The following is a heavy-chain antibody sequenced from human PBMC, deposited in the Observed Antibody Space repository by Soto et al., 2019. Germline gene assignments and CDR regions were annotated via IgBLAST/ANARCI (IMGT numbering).Heavy chain of an antibody. Sequence: SETLSLTCTISGCSISSYYCRWIRPPPGKGLEWIGYIYYSGCTNYNPSLRSRVTISVDTSKNQFSLKLSSVTAADTAVYYCARVLGYCTNGVCPQVTGTTGWFDPWGQGTLVTVSS. CDR3: ARVLGYCTNGVCPQVTGTTGWFDP. D-gene: IGHD2-8*01. J-gene: IGHJ5*02. V-gene: IGHV4-59*08. CDR2: IYYSGCT. CDR1: GCSISSYY.